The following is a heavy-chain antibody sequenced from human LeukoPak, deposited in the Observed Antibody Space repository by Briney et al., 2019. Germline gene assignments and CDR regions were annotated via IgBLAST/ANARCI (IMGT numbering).Heavy chain of an antibody. Sequence: GGSLRLSRAASGFTYSIHGMSCVPQAPGKGLEWVSTISGSGDNTYYADSVKGRFTISRDNSKNTLYLQMNSLRAEDTAVYYCARVAEAAAFDYWGQGTLVTVSS. V-gene: IGHV3-23*01. CDR2: ISGSGDNT. J-gene: IGHJ4*02. CDR3: ARVAEAAAFDY. D-gene: IGHD6-13*01. CDR1: GFTYSIHG.